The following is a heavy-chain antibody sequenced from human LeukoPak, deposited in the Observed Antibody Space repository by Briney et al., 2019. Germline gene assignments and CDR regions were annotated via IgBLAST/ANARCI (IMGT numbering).Heavy chain of an antibody. J-gene: IGHJ5*02. CDR1: GGSISSYY. CDR2: IYTSGST. CDR3: ARTNDGYSSSGRRERWFDP. D-gene: IGHD6-13*01. Sequence: SETLSLTCTVSGGSISSYYWSWIRQPAGKGLEWIGRIYTSGSTNYNPSLKSRVTMSVDTSKNQFSLKLSSVTAADTAVYYCARTNDGYSSSGRRERWFDPWGQGTLVTVSS. V-gene: IGHV4-4*07.